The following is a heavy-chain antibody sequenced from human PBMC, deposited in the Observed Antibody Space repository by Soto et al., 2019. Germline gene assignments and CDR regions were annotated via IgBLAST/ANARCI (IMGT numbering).Heavy chain of an antibody. CDR1: GDSVSSGGYY. V-gene: IGHV4-61*08. Sequence: QVQLQESGPGLVKPSETLSLTCTVSGDSVSSGGYYWSWIRQPPGKGLEWIGYIYDTGSTNYNPSLKSRVTLSVDTSRNQFSLRLTSVTAADTAVYYCANHLAVVIAGTLGPFDAFDMWGPGTMVTV. J-gene: IGHJ3*02. D-gene: IGHD3-3*01. CDR3: ANHLAVVIAGTLGPFDAFDM. CDR2: IYDTGST.